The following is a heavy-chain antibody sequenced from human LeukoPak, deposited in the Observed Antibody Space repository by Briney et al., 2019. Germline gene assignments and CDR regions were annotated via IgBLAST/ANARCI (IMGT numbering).Heavy chain of an antibody. D-gene: IGHD4-11*01. V-gene: IGHV3-53*01. CDR3: AKDAQSGFNYSNSLEY. J-gene: IGHJ4*02. CDR1: VFTVSSHY. Sequence: AGGLRLSCAASVFTVSSHYKSWVRQGPRARREWGSVIYSVVFSYYADSVKGRFMISRDDSKNTVYLQMNILSADDSAAYYCAKDAQSGFNYSNSLEYWGLGYLV. CDR2: IYSVVFS.